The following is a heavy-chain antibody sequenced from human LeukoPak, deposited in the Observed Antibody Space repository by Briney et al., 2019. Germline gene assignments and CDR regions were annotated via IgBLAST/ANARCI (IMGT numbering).Heavy chain of an antibody. CDR1: GFTFSSYA. Sequence: GGSLRLSCAASGFTFSSYAMSWVRQAPGRGLEWVSAISGSGGSTYYADSVKGRFTISRDNSKNTLYLQMNSLRAEDTAVYYCAKDYGSGSYLDYWGQGTLVTVSS. J-gene: IGHJ4*02. D-gene: IGHD3-10*01. CDR2: ISGSGGST. CDR3: AKDYGSGSYLDY. V-gene: IGHV3-23*01.